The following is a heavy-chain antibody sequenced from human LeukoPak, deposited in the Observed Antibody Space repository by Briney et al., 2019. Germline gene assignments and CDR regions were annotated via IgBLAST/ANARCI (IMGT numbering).Heavy chain of an antibody. V-gene: IGHV3-74*01. Sequence: PGGSLRLSCTASGFTFSSYWMRWVRQAPGKGLVWVSRINSNGVSTSYADSVKGRFTISRDNAKNTLYLQMNSLRAEDTAVYYCARRIEGMAPYYFDYWGQGPLVTVSS. CDR1: GFTFSSYW. CDR3: ARRIEGMAPYYFDY. J-gene: IGHJ4*02. CDR2: INSNGVST. D-gene: IGHD5-24*01.